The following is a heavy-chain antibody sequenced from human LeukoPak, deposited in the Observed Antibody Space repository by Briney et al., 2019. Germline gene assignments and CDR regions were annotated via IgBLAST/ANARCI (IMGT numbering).Heavy chain of an antibody. J-gene: IGHJ4*02. CDR3: AREGRITMVRGVTRTFTFDY. V-gene: IGHV3-74*01. Sequence: GGSLRLSCAASGFTFSSHWMHWVRQAPGKGLVWVSRINSDGSSISYADSVKGRFTISRDNAKNTLYLQMNSLRAEDTAVYYCAREGRITMVRGVTRTFTFDYWGQGTLVTVSS. CDR1: GFTFSSHW. D-gene: IGHD3-10*01. CDR2: INSDGSSI.